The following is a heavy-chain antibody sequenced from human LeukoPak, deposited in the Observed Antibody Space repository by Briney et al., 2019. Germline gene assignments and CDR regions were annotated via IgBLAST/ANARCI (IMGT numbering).Heavy chain of an antibody. CDR1: VYTFTGYY. CDR3: ARPRAIVGTIDY. CDR2: INPNSGGT. J-gene: IGHJ4*02. Sequence: ASVKVSCKASVYTFTGYYMHLVRQAPGQGLEWMGWINPNSGGTNYAQKFQGRVTMTRDTSISTAYMELSRLRSDDTAVYYCARPRAIVGTIDYWGQGTLVTVSS. D-gene: IGHD1-26*01. V-gene: IGHV1-2*02.